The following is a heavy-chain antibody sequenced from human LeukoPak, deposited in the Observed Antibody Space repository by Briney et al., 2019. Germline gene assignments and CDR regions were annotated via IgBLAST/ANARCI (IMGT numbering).Heavy chain of an antibody. CDR3: ARAVGPFDY. D-gene: IGHD2-15*01. CDR2: IWNDGSNK. CDR1: GFTFSIYG. Sequence: GRSLRLLCEASGFTFSIYGMHWVRQAPGKGLEGVAVIWNDGSNKYYADSVKGRFTISRDNSMNTLYLQMNSLRTEDMAVYYCARAVGPFDYWGQGTLVPVSS. J-gene: IGHJ4*02. V-gene: IGHV3-33*01.